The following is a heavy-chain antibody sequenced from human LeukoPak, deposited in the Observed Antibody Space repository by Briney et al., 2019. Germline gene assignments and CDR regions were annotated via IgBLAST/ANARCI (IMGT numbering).Heavy chain of an antibody. CDR2: IIPILGIA. D-gene: IGHD6-13*01. J-gene: IGHJ3*01. CDR1: GGTFSSYA. CDR3: ARDPGQPWDAFDV. V-gene: IGHV1-69*10. Sequence: SVKVSCKASGGTFSSYAISWVRQAPGQGLEWMGGIIPILGIANYAQRFQVRVTITADKSTRTAYMELSSLRSEDTAIYYCARDPGQPWDAFDVWGQGTKVTVSS.